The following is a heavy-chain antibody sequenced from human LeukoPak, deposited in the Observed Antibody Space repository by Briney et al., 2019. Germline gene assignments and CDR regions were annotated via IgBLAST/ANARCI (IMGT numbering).Heavy chain of an antibody. V-gene: IGHV1-8*03. Sequence: ASVKVSCKSSGYTFTSFDINWVRQATGQGLEWMGWMNPNSGNTGYAQKFQGRVTITSNNSISKAYMELSSLRSEDTAVYYCARGLLPGLPAVDYWGQGTLVTVSS. D-gene: IGHD2-2*01. CDR2: MNPNSGNT. CDR1: GYTFTSFD. J-gene: IGHJ4*02. CDR3: ARGLLPGLPAVDY.